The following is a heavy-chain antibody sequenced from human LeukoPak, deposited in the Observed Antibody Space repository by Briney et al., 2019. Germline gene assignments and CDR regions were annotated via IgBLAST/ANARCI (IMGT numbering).Heavy chain of an antibody. CDR1: GFTFSSYA. J-gene: IGHJ6*03. D-gene: IGHD2-8*01. CDR3: ARAPGVRYYYYMDV. Sequence: PGGSLRLSCAASGFTFSSYAMSWVRQAPGKGLEWVSGINWNGGSTGYADSVKGRFTISRDNAKNFLYLQMNSLRAEDTALYYCARAPGVRYYYYMDVWGKGTTVTVSS. CDR2: INWNGGST. V-gene: IGHV3-20*04.